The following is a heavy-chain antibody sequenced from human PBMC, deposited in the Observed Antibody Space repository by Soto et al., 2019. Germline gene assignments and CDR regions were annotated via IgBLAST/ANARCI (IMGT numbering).Heavy chain of an antibody. CDR1: GGSISSGGYY. CDR3: ARDQGRSWNWFDP. V-gene: IGHV4-31*03. Sequence: SETLSLTCTVSGGSISSGGYYWSWIRLHPGKGLEWIGYIYYSGSTYYNPSLKSRVTISVDTSKNQFSLKLSSVTAADTAVYYCARDQGRSWNWFDPWGQGTLVTAPQ. CDR2: IYYSGST. J-gene: IGHJ5*02.